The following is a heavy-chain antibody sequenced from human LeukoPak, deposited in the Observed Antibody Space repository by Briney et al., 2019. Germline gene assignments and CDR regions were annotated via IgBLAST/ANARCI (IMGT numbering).Heavy chain of an antibody. CDR1: GYTFTGYY. J-gene: IGHJ4*02. Sequence: GASVKVSRKASGYTFTGYYMHWVRQAPGQGLEWMGWINPNSGGTNYAQKFQGRVTMTRDTSISTAYMELSRLRSDDTAVYYCARGFQLESSSPDYWGQGTLVTVSS. D-gene: IGHD6-6*01. V-gene: IGHV1-2*02. CDR3: ARGFQLESSSPDY. CDR2: INPNSGGT.